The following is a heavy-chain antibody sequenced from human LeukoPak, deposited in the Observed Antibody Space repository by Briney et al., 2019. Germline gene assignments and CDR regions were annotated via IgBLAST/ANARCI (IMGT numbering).Heavy chain of an antibody. D-gene: IGHD5-24*01. CDR2: IYSGGST. J-gene: IGHJ4*02. CDR3: AKDSIPDGYNSLDY. V-gene: IGHV3-53*01. Sequence: GGSLRLSCAASGFTVSSNYMSWVRQAPGKGLEWVSVIYSGGSTYYADSVQGRFTISRDNSRNTLYLQMDSLRVEDTAIYYCAKDSIPDGYNSLDYWGQGTLVTVSS. CDR1: GFTVSSNY.